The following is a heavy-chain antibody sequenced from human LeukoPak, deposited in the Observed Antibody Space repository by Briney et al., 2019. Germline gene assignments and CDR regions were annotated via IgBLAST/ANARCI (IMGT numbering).Heavy chain of an antibody. D-gene: IGHD1-14*01. CDR1: GFTFSNYW. V-gene: IGHV3-7*01. CDR3: ARENPYVS. Sequence: GGCLRLSCAASGFTFSNYWMDWVRQAPGKGLEWVAKIKQDGSRKDYVDSVKGRFTISRDNAKNSLYLEMSSLRVEDTGVYYCARENPYVSWGQETLVTVSS. CDR2: IKQDGSRK. J-gene: IGHJ5*02.